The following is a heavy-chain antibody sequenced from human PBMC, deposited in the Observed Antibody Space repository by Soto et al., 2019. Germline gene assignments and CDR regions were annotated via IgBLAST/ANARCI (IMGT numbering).Heavy chain of an antibody. CDR3: ARIRRDGTDLYLIDY. V-gene: IGHV2-26*01. J-gene: IGHJ4*02. D-gene: IGHD2-15*01. CDR1: GFSLINARVG. CDR2: IFSNDEK. Sequence: QVTLKESGPVLVKPTETLTLTCTVSGFSLINARVGVSWLRQPPGKALEWLAHIFSNDEKSYSTSLKSRLTISKDTSKSQVVLTMTHMDPVDTATYYCARIRRDGTDLYLIDYWGRGTLVTVSS.